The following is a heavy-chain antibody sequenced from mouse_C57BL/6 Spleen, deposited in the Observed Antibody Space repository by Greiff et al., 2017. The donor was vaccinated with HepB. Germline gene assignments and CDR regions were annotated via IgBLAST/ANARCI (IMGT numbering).Heavy chain of an antibody. J-gene: IGHJ3*01. CDR3: ARHGDYYGSSPWFAY. CDR1: GFTFSSYT. D-gene: IGHD1-1*01. V-gene: IGHV5-9*01. Sequence: EVKVVESGGGLVKPGGSLKLSCAASGFTFSSYTMSWVRQTPEKRLEWVATISGGGGNTYYPDSVKGRFTISRDNAKNTLYLQMSSLRSEDTALYYCARHGDYYGSSPWFAYWGQGTLVTVSA. CDR2: ISGGGGNT.